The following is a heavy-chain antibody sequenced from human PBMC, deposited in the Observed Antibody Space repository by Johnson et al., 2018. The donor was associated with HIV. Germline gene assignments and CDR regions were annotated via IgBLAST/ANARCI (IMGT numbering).Heavy chain of an antibody. CDR2: ISYDGSNK. Sequence: QMLLVESGGGVVQPGRSLRLSCAASGFTFSSYAMHWVRQAPGKGLEWVAVISYDGSNKYYADSVKGRFTIYSDASITPKSVEMNSLRTEVTAVYHCLGRDIVLVPPACGYDGFDTWGQGTMVTVSS. D-gene: IGHD2-8*02. CDR1: GFTFSSYA. V-gene: IGHV3-30*04. CDR3: LGRDIVLVPPACGYDGFDT. J-gene: IGHJ3*02.